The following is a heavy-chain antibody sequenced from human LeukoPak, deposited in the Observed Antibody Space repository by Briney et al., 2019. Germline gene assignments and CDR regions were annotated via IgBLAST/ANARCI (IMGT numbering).Heavy chain of an antibody. Sequence: GASVKDSCKASGYTFTGYYVHWVRPAPGQGVEWMGWINPNSGGTNYAQKFQGRVTMTRDTSISTAYMELSRLRSDDTAVYYCAREGGGYSYGPFDYWGQGTLVTVSS. CDR1: GYTFTGYY. V-gene: IGHV1-2*02. CDR3: AREGGGYSYGPFDY. D-gene: IGHD5-18*01. J-gene: IGHJ4*02. CDR2: INPNSGGT.